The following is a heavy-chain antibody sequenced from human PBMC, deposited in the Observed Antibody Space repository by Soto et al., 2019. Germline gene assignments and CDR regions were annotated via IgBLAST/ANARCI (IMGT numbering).Heavy chain of an antibody. Sequence: SVTLSLTCAVAGGSISSSNWWSWVRQPAGKGRERIGEVSRSGRTNYNASLRTRVTISVDKSKNQFSRKLNSVTAADTAVYYCARNIGNYYDDSPAGHFDYWGQGTLVTVSS. D-gene: IGHD3-22*01. J-gene: IGHJ4*02. CDR1: GGSISSSNW. CDR2: VSRSGRT. V-gene: IGHV4-4*02. CDR3: ARNIGNYYDDSPAGHFDY.